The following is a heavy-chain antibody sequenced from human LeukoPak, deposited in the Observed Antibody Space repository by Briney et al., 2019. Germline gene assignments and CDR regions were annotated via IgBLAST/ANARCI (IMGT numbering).Heavy chain of an antibody. CDR3: ARELAAAVNWFDP. CDR1: GGSISSSSYY. Sequence: PSETLSLTCTVSGGSISSSSYYWGWIRQPPGKGLEWIGSIYYSGSTYYNPSLKSRVTISVDTSKTQFSLKLSSVTAADTAVYYCARELAAAVNWFDPWGQGTLVTVSS. CDR2: IYYSGST. J-gene: IGHJ5*02. D-gene: IGHD6-13*01. V-gene: IGHV4-39*01.